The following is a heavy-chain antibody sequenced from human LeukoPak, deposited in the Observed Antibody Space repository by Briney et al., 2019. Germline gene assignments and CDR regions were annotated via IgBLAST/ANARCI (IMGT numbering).Heavy chain of an antibody. J-gene: IGHJ3*02. CDR1: GFTFSSYG. V-gene: IGHV3-33*01. D-gene: IGHD6-19*01. CDR3: ARDRQWLVQGDAFGI. Sequence: PGGSLRLSCAASGFTFSSYGMHWVRQAPGKGLEWVAVIWYDGSNKYYADSVKGRFTISRDNSKNTLYLQMNSLRAEDTAVYYCARDRQWLVQGDAFGIWGQGTMVTVSS. CDR2: IWYDGSNK.